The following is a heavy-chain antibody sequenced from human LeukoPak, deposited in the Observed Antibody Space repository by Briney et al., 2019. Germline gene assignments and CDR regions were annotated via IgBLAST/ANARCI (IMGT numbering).Heavy chain of an antibody. CDR3: AKDPRAYSSGYYFDY. Sequence: GGSLRLPCAASGFTFSTYGMHWVRQAPDKGLEWLAVISYDGRNRYYAESVKGRFTISRDNSKNTLYLQMDSLRTEDTAVYYCAKDPRAYSSGYYFDYWGQGTLVAVSS. V-gene: IGHV3-30*18. CDR2: ISYDGRNR. D-gene: IGHD3-22*01. J-gene: IGHJ4*02. CDR1: GFTFSTYG.